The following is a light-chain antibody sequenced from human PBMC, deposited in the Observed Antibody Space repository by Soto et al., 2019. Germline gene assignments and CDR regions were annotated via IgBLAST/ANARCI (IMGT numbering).Light chain of an antibody. CDR1: QSVSNNY. Sequence: EIVLTQSPGTLSWSPGERDTLSCRASQSVSNNYLGWFQQKPGQAPRLLIYSASSRATGIPDRFSGSGSGTDFTLTISRLEPEDFAVYYCQQHGRSPVTFGQGTKVEIK. J-gene: IGKJ1*01. V-gene: IGKV3-20*01. CDR3: QQHGRSPVT. CDR2: SAS.